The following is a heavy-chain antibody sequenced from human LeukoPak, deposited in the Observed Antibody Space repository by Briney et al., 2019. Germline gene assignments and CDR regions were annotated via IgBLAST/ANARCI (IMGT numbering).Heavy chain of an antibody. V-gene: IGHV1-8*01. Sequence: ASVKVSCKASGYTFTSYDINWVRQATGQGLEWMGWMNPNSGNTGYAQKFQGRVTMTRNTSISTAYMELSSLRSEDTAVYYCAGGPKWELLYYFDYWGQGTLVTVSS. CDR3: AGGPKWELLYYFDY. CDR1: GYTFTSYD. J-gene: IGHJ4*02. CDR2: MNPNSGNT. D-gene: IGHD1-26*01.